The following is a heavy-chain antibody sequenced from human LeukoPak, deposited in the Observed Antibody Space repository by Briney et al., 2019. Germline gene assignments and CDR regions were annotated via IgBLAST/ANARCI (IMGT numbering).Heavy chain of an antibody. CDR2: VYHSGST. J-gene: IGHJ3*02. D-gene: IGHD3-22*01. CDR1: GGSFSGYY. V-gene: IGHV4-34*01. Sequence: SETLSLTCAVYGGSFSGYYWSWIRQPPGKGLEWIGEVYHSGSTNYNPSLKSRVTISVDKSKNQFFLKLSSVTAADTAVYYCARDREYYYDSSGYYHDAFDIWGQGTMVTVSS. CDR3: ARDREYYYDSSGYYHDAFDI.